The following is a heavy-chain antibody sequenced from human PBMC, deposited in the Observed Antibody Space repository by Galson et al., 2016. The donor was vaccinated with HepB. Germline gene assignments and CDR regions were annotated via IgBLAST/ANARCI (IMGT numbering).Heavy chain of an antibody. CDR2: IYYGGST. D-gene: IGHD1-26*01. J-gene: IGHJ5*02. CDR1: GGSISSAGFY. Sequence: LSLTCTVSGGSISSAGFYWTWIRQLPGRGLEWIGYIYYGGSTFYNPSLQSRVTMSVDTSNNQFSLRLNSVTAADTAVYYCTRDNVMGAKNWFDPWGQGTLVTVSS. V-gene: IGHV4-31*03. CDR3: TRDNVMGAKNWFDP.